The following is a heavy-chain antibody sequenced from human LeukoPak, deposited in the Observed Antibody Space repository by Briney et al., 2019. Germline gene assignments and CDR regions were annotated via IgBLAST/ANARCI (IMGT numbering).Heavy chain of an antibody. CDR2: IYYSGST. Sequence: SETLSLTCTVSGGSISSSSYYWGWIRQPPGKGLEWIGSIYYSGSTYYNPSLKSRVTISVDTSKNQFSLKLSSVTAADTAVYYCARHSPLLPFDYWGQGTLVTVSS. CDR1: GGSISSSSYY. CDR3: ARHSPLLPFDY. D-gene: IGHD3-22*01. J-gene: IGHJ4*02. V-gene: IGHV4-39*01.